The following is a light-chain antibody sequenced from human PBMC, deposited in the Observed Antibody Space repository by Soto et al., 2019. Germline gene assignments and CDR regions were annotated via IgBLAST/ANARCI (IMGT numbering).Light chain of an antibody. Sequence: DIPMTQSPSTLSASVGDRVTMTCRASQSISSWLAWHQQKAGKAPKLLIYKASNLESGVPSRFSGSGSGTEFTLTISSLQPDDFATYYCQQYSSYSAYTFGQGTKLEIK. V-gene: IGKV1-5*03. CDR2: KAS. CDR1: QSISSW. J-gene: IGKJ2*01. CDR3: QQYSSYSAYT.